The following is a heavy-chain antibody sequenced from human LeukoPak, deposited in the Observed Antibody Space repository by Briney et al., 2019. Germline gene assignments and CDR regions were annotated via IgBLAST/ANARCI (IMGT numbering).Heavy chain of an antibody. J-gene: IGHJ4*02. D-gene: IGHD3-22*01. Sequence: SGGSLRLSCAASGFTFSSYGMHWVRQAPGKGLEWVSSISSSSSYIYYADSVKGRYTISRDNAKNSLYLQMNSLRAEDTAVYYCARGGGYYDSSGYYYWGQGTLVTVSS. CDR1: GFTFSSYG. V-gene: IGHV3-21*01. CDR2: ISSSSSYI. CDR3: ARGGGYYDSSGYYY.